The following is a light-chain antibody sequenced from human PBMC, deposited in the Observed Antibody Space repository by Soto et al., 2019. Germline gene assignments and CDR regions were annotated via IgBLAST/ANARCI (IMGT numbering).Light chain of an antibody. J-gene: IGKJ2*01. CDR2: DAS. Sequence: EKVLTQSPATLSLSPGERATLSCRASQSVSRYLAWYQQKPGQSPRLLIYDASNRATGIPARFSGSGSGTDFTLTLSSLEPEDFAVFYCQHRSTWPPGYTFGQGTKLEIK. V-gene: IGKV3-11*01. CDR3: QHRSTWPPGYT. CDR1: QSVSRY.